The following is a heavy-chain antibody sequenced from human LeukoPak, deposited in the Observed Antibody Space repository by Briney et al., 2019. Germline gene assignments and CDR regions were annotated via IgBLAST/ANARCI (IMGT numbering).Heavy chain of an antibody. Sequence: ASVKVSCKASGGTFSSYAISWVRQAPGQGLEWMGGIIPIFGTANYAQKFQGRVTITADESTSTAYMELSSLRSEDTAVYYCAATAIPPYYYYYMDVWGKGTTVTISS. J-gene: IGHJ6*03. CDR3: AATAIPPYYYYYMDV. V-gene: IGHV1-69*13. CDR1: GGTFSSYA. D-gene: IGHD2-21*02. CDR2: IIPIFGTA.